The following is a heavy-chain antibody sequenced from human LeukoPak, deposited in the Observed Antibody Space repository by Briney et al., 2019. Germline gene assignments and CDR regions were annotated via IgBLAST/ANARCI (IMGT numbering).Heavy chain of an antibody. Sequence: SETLSLTCAVFGGSFSSYYWSWIRQPPGKGLEWIGEINHSGSTNYNPSLKSRVTISLDTSKNQFSLKLSSVTAADTAVYYCARAYGGIPLHQPRRGYYYDSSGYYSGYYFDYWGQGTLVTVSS. D-gene: IGHD3-22*01. CDR2: INHSGST. CDR3: ARAYGGIPLHQPRRGYYYDSSGYYSGYYFDY. CDR1: GGSFSSYY. V-gene: IGHV4-34*01. J-gene: IGHJ4*02.